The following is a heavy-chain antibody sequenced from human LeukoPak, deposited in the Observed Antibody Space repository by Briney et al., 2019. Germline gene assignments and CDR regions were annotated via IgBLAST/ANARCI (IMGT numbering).Heavy chain of an antibody. CDR2: ISYDGSNK. J-gene: IGHJ4*02. CDR3: AKVMGRRLLWFGDGNYFDY. V-gene: IGHV3-30*18. Sequence: GGSLRLSCAASGFTFSSYGMHWVRQAPGKGLEWVAVISYDGSNKYYSDSVRGRFTICRDNSKNTQYMQMNSLRAEDTAVYYWAKVMGRRLLWFGDGNYFDYWGQGTLVTVSS. D-gene: IGHD3-10*01. CDR1: GFTFSSYG.